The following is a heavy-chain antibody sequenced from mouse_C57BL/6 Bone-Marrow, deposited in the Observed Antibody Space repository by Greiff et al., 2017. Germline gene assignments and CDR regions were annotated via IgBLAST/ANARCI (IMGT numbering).Heavy chain of an antibody. V-gene: IGHV14-4*01. CDR2: IDPENGDT. CDR3: GYGNAMDY. Sequence: VHVKQSGAELVRPGASVKLSCTASGFNIKDDYMHWVKQRPEQGLEWIGWIDPENGDTEYASKFQGKATITADTSSNTAYLQLSSLTSEDTAVYYCGYGNAMDYWGQGTSVTVSS. CDR1: GFNIKDDY. D-gene: IGHD1-1*01. J-gene: IGHJ4*01.